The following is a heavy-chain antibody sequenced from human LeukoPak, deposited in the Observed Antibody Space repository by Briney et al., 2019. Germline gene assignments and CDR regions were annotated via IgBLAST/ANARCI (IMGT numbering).Heavy chain of an antibody. CDR1: GFTFTVYY. V-gene: IGHV1-2*02. D-gene: IGHD5/OR15-5a*01. CDR3: ARSRGYSVYDRFDY. J-gene: IGHJ4*02. CDR2: INPNSGGT. Sequence: GASVKVSCKASGFTFTVYYMHWVRQAPGQGLEWMGWINPNSGGTNYAQKFQGRVAMTRDTSIGTAYMELSRLTSDDTAVYYCARSRGYSVYDRFDYWGQGTLVTVSS.